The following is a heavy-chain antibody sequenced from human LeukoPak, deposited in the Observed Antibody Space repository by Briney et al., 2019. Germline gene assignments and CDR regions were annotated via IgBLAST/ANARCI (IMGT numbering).Heavy chain of an antibody. CDR1: GITGSSYS. CDR2: ISSSGSTI. V-gene: IGHV3-48*01. Sequence: GGSLRLSRAVSGITGSSYSMKWVRQAPGKGLEWVSYISSSGSTIYYADSVKGRFTISRDNAKNSLYLQMNSLRAEDTATYYCAKLSSLIVVGIFDYWGQGALVTVSS. D-gene: IGHD3-22*01. CDR3: AKLSSLIVVGIFDY. J-gene: IGHJ4*02.